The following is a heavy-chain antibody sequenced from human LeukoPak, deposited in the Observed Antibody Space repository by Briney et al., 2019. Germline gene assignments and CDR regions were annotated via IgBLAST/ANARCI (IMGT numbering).Heavy chain of an antibody. CDR1: GFTFSSYW. D-gene: IGHD2-21*01. CDR2: IKQDGSEK. J-gene: IGHJ3*02. V-gene: IGHV3-7*01. Sequence: GGSLRLSCAVSGFTFSSYWMSWVRQAPGKGLEWVANIKQDGSEKYYVDSVKGRFTISGDNAKNSLYLQMNSLRAEDTAIYYCASESPYSAFDIWGQGTMVTVSS. CDR3: ASESPYSAFDI.